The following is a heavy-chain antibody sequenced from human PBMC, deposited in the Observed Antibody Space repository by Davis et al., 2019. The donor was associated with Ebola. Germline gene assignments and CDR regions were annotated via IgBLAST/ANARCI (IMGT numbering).Heavy chain of an antibody. V-gene: IGHV3-11*01. J-gene: IGHJ6*02. D-gene: IGHD5-12*01. Sequence: GESLKISCAASGFTFSDYYMSWIRQAPGKGLEWVSYISSSGEITFYADSVKGRFTISRDNAKNSLNLQMHSLTAEDTAVYYCARSRGYSAYVNADYYGMDVWGQGTTVTVSS. CDR1: GFTFSDYY. CDR2: ISSSGEIT. CDR3: ARSRGYSAYVNADYYGMDV.